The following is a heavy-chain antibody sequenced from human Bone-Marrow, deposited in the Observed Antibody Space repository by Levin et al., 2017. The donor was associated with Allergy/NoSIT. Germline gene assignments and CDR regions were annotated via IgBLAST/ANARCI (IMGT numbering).Heavy chain of an antibody. CDR1: GFSFSDYA. J-gene: IGHJ4*02. V-gene: IGHV3-30*04. Sequence: GESLKISCAASGFSFSDYAMHWVRQAPGKGLEWVAIIRFDGSGQKYADSLKGRFTVSRDNSKNTLYLGMTGLRVEDTAVYYCAVRTSHPSDYCFEYWGQGNLVTVSS. D-gene: IGHD2-2*01. CDR2: IRFDGSGQ. CDR3: AVRTSHPSDYCFEY.